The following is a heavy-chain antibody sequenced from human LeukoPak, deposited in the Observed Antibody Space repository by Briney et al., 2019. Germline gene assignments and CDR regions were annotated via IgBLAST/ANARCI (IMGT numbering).Heavy chain of an antibody. D-gene: IGHD5-12*01. J-gene: IGHJ4*02. CDR3: ARVNSGYDSDRFDY. CDR1: GFTFSSYA. Sequence: PGGSLRLSCAASGFTFSSYAMHWIRQAPGKGLEWVAVISYDGSNKYYADSVKGRFTISRDNSKNTLYLQMNSLRAEDTAVYYCARVNSGYDSDRFDYWGQGTLVTVSS. V-gene: IGHV3-30-3*01. CDR2: ISYDGSNK.